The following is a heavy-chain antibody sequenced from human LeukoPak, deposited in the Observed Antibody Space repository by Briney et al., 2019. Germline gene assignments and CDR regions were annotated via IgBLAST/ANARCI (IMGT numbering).Heavy chain of an antibody. CDR3: ARHSLRSSTTCSLAY. CDR1: GYSFTNYW. J-gene: IGHJ4*02. V-gene: IGHV5-51*01. CDR2: IYPDDSDT. Sequence: GESLKISCKGSGYSFTNYWIGWVRQMPGKGLEWMGIIYPDDSDTRYSPSFQGQVTISADKSISTAYLQWSSLKASDTAMYYCARHSLRSSTTCSLAYWGQGTLVTVSS. D-gene: IGHD2-2*01.